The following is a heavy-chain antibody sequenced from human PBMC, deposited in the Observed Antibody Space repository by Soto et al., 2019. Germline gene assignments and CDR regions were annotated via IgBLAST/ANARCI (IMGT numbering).Heavy chain of an antibody. CDR3: ARQSKAVAPDY. CDR1: GGSISSSSYY. D-gene: IGHD6-19*01. Sequence: SETLSLTCTVSGGSISSSSYYWGWIRQPPGKGLEWIGSIYYSGSTYYNPSLKSRVTISVDTSKNQFSLKLSSVTAADTAVYYCARQSKAVAPDYWGQGTLVTVSS. J-gene: IGHJ4*02. V-gene: IGHV4-39*01. CDR2: IYYSGST.